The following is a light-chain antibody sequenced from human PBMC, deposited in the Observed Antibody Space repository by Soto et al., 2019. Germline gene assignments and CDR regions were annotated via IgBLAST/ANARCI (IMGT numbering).Light chain of an antibody. V-gene: IGLV1-40*01. CDR1: GLNIGAGYD. J-gene: IGLJ1*01. CDR2: GNK. Sequence: QYVLTQPPSVSGALGQRVTISCTGSGLNIGAGYDVHWYQQLPGTAPKVVIYGNKIRPSGVPDRVSGSKSGTSAYLAITGLQAEDEAEYYCQSFDAGVSGYVFGPGTKLTVL. CDR3: QSFDAGVSGYV.